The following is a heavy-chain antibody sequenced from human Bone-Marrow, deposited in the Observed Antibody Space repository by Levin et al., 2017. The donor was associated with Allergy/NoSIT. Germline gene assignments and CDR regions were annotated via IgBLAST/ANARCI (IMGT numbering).Heavy chain of an antibody. D-gene: IGHD1-26*01. J-gene: IGHJ6*02. Sequence: GESLKISCAASGFTFSSYGMHWVRQAPSKGLEWVAVISYDGSNKYYADSVKGRFAISRDNSKNTLYLQMNSLRAEDTAVYYCAKNCDQGDTMDVWGQGTTVTVSS. CDR2: ISYDGSNK. CDR1: GFTFSSYG. CDR3: AKNCDQGDTMDV. V-gene: IGHV3-30*18.